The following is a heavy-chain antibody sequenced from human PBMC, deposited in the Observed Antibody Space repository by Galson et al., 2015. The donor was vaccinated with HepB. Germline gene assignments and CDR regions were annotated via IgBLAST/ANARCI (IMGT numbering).Heavy chain of an antibody. D-gene: IGHD1-26*01. Sequence: SVKVSCKASGGTFSSYAISWVRQAPGQGLEWMGGIIPIFGTANYAQKFQGRVTITADESTSTAYMELSSLRSEDTAVYYCARDRRGIVGATTSDWYFDLWGRGTLVTVSS. J-gene: IGHJ2*01. CDR3: ARDRRGIVGATTSDWYFDL. V-gene: IGHV1-69*13. CDR1: GGTFSSYA. CDR2: IIPIFGTA.